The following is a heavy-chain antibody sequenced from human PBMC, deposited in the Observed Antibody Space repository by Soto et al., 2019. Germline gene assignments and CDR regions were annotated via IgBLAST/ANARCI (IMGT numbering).Heavy chain of an antibody. CDR3: ARLRYYDFWSGYLTAPYYFDY. V-gene: IGHV5-51*01. J-gene: IGHJ4*02. CDR1: GYSFTSYW. D-gene: IGHD3-3*01. Sequence: PGESLKLSCKGSGYSFTSYWIGWVRQMPGKGLEWMGIIYPGDSDTRYSPSFQGQVTISADKSISTAYLQWSSLKASDTAMYYCARLRYYDFWSGYLTAPYYFDYWGQGTLVTVSS. CDR2: IYPGDSDT.